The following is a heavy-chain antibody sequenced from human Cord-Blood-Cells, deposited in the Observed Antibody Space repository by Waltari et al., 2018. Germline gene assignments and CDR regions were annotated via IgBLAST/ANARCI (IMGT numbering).Heavy chain of an antibody. Sequence: QVQLVESGGGLVKPGGSLRLSVAAPGFPFMYHYMSWIRQAPGKGLEWVSYISSSGSTIYYADSVKGRFTISRDNAKNSLYLQMNSLRAEDTAVYYCARGPDYGYFDYWGQGTLVTVSS. J-gene: IGHJ4*02. D-gene: IGHD4-17*01. CDR2: ISSSGSTI. CDR3: ARGPDYGYFDY. V-gene: IGHV3-11*04. CDR1: GFPFMYHY.